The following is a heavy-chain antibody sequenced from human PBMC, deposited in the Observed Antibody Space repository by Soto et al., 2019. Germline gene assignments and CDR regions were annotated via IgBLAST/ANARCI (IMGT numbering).Heavy chain of an antibody. CDR1: GFTFSSYA. Sequence: GGSLRLSCAASGFTFSSYAMSWVRQAPGKGLEWVSAISGSGGSTYYADSVKGRFTISRDNSKNTLYLQMNSLRAEDTAVYYCAKGGAGRLGYCSSTSCYGPMDVWGKGTTVPVSS. CDR3: AKGGAGRLGYCSSTSCYGPMDV. D-gene: IGHD2-2*01. CDR2: ISGSGGST. J-gene: IGHJ6*03. V-gene: IGHV3-23*01.